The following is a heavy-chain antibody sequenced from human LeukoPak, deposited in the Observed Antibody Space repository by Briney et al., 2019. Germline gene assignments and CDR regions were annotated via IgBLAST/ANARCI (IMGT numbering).Heavy chain of an antibody. CDR1: GFTFSSYA. Sequence: GSLRLSCTASGFTFSSYAMNWVRQPPGKGLEWIGSFYQSGNTYYNPSLESRLTVSADTSRNKISLKINSVTATDTAVYYCARAIYSSGWFFDYWGRGTLVTVAS. CDR3: ARAIYSSGWFFDY. CDR2: FYQSGNT. V-gene: IGHV4-38-2*02. D-gene: IGHD6-19*01. J-gene: IGHJ4*02.